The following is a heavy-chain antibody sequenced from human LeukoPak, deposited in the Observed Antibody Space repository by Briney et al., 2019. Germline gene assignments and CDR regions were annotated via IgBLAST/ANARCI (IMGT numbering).Heavy chain of an antibody. J-gene: IGHJ4*02. CDR1: GGSISSYY. Sequence: SETLSLTCTVSGGSISSYYWSWIRQPPGKGLEWIGYIYYSGSTNYNPSLKSRVTISVDTSKNQFSLKLSSVTAADTAVYYCARRVAARRILGYWGQGTLVTVSS. V-gene: IGHV4-59*12. D-gene: IGHD6-6*01. CDR3: ARRVAARRILGY. CDR2: IYYSGST.